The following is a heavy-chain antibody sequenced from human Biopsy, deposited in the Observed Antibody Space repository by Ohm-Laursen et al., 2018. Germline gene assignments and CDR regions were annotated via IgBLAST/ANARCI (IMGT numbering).Heavy chain of an antibody. J-gene: IGHJ4*02. CDR2: IHPDGST. V-gene: IGHV4-4*07. CDR3: VRGGSGSFPFDY. Sequence: TLSLTCDVSGGDINNYYWSWIRQPAGKGLEWIGGIHPDGSTNYNPSLKSRVTMSVDPSKKQLSLGLRSVTAADPAVYYCVRGGSGSFPFDYWGPGTLVTVSS. CDR1: GGDINNYY. D-gene: IGHD3-10*01.